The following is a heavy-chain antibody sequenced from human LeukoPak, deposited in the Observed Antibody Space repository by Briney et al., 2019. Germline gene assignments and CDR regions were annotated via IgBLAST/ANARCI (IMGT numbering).Heavy chain of an antibody. Sequence: GGSLRLSCTASGFTFSSYDMHWVRQATGKGLEWVSAIGTAGDTYYPGSVKGRFTISRENAKNSLYLQMNSLRPGDTAVYHCARDGGLYSVVRGADYNYFDHWGQGTLVTVSS. D-gene: IGHD3-10*01. CDR1: GFTFSSYD. V-gene: IGHV3-13*01. CDR3: ARDGGLYSVVRGADYNYFDH. J-gene: IGHJ4*02. CDR2: IGTAGDT.